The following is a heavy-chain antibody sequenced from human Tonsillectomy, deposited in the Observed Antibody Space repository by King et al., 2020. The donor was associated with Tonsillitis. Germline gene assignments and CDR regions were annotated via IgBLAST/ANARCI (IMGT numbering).Heavy chain of an antibody. Sequence: VQLQESGPGLVKPSQTLSLTCTVSGGSISSGGYYWSWIRQHPGKGLEWIGYIYYSGSTYYNPSLKSRVTISVDTSKNQFSLKLSSVTAADTAVCYCARGVEWPVSNWFDPWGQGTLVTVSS. CDR1: GGSISSGGYY. CDR3: ARGVEWPVSNWFDP. D-gene: IGHD2-8*01. V-gene: IGHV4-31*03. CDR2: IYYSGST. J-gene: IGHJ5*02.